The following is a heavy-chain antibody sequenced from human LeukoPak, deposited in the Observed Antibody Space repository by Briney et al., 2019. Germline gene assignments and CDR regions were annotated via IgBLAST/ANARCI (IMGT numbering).Heavy chain of an antibody. J-gene: IGHJ4*02. CDR2: IYHSGST. V-gene: IGHV4-4*02. D-gene: IGHD3-10*01. CDR1: GGSISSSNW. Sequence: PSGTLSLTCAVSGGSISSSNWWRWVRQPPGKGLAWIGEIYHSGSTNYNPSLKSRVTISVDKSKNQFSLKLSSVTAADTAVYYCARRNYYGSGSYNYFDYWGQGTLVTVSS. CDR3: ARRNYYGSGSYNYFDY.